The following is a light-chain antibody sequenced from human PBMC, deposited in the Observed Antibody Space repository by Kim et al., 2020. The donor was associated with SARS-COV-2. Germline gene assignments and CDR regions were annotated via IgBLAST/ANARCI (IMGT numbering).Light chain of an antibody. CDR3: YSTDSSGNHRV. Sequence: SYELTQPPSVSVSPGQTARITCSGDALPKKYAYWYQQKSGQAPVLVIYEDSKRPSGIPERFSGSRSGTVATLSISGAQVEDEADYYCYSTDSSGNHRVFGGGTQLTVL. CDR1: ALPKKY. J-gene: IGLJ3*02. CDR2: EDS. V-gene: IGLV3-10*01.